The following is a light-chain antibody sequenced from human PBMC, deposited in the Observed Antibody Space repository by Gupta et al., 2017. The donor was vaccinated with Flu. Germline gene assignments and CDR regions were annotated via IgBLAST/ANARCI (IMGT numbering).Light chain of an antibody. V-gene: IGLV2-23*01. CDR1: SSDVGNYNL. Sequence: QSALTQPASVSGSPGQSITISCTGTSSDVGNYNLVSWFQQQSGTAPKLMIYEGSVRPSGVSNRFSGSKSGNTASLTISGLQADDEADYYCCSYAGGSWVFGGGTKL. CDR3: CSYAGGSWV. CDR2: EGS. J-gene: IGLJ3*02.